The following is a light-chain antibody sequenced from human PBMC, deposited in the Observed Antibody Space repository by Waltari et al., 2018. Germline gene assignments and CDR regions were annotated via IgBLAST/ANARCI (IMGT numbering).Light chain of an antibody. CDR1: HDIGDS. Sequence: IQLTQSPSSLSASVGDRFAITCQASHDIGDSLNWYQQKAGQAPKLLVFDASNLRAGVPSRFSGSGSGTHFTFTISSVQPEDIATYYCQQYENLLLTFGQGTRLEI. CDR2: DAS. J-gene: IGKJ5*01. V-gene: IGKV1-33*01. CDR3: QQYENLLLT.